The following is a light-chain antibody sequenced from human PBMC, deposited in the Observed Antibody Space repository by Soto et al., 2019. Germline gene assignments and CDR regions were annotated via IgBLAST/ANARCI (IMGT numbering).Light chain of an antibody. V-gene: IGKV3-20*01. Sequence: DNVLTQSPGTLSLSPGDRATLSCRASQSVGSGFLAWYQQRPGQAPRLLIYGASSRATGIPDRFRGSGSGTDFTLTISRLEPEDFAVYYCQHFETFGQGTKVDIK. CDR3: QHFET. J-gene: IGKJ1*01. CDR2: GAS. CDR1: QSVGSGF.